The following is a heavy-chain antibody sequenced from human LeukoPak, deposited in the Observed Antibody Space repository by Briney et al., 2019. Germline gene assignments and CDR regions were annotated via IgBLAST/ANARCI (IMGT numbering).Heavy chain of an antibody. D-gene: IGHD4-17*01. V-gene: IGHV4-59*01. Sequence: PSETLSLTCTVSGGSISSYYWSWIRQPPGKGLEWIGYIYYSGMTNYNPSPKSRVTISLDTSKNQFSLKLSSVTAADTAVYYCASADYDDYYIDFWGQGTLVTVSS. J-gene: IGHJ4*02. CDR2: IYYSGMT. CDR3: ASADYDDYYIDF. CDR1: GGSISSYY.